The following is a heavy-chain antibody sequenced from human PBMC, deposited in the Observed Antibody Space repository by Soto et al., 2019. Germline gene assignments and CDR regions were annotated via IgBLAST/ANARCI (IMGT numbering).Heavy chain of an antibody. Sequence: QVQLVQSGAEVKKPGASVKVSCKVSGYTLTAYGMNWVRQAPGQGLEWMGWVSPYSGSTRYAQNLQGRVTLAADTSTSTVYMELRSLRSDDTAVYYCARGDQDTLTGRPGMDVWGQGTTVTVSS. J-gene: IGHJ6*02. D-gene: IGHD3-9*01. CDR3: ARGDQDTLTGRPGMDV. CDR2: VSPYSGST. CDR1: GYTLTAYG. V-gene: IGHV1-18*01.